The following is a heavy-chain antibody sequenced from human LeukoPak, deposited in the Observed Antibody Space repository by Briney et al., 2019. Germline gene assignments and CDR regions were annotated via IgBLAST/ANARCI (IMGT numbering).Heavy chain of an antibody. Sequence: SETLSPTCAVSGGSFSGYHCSWIRQTPGKGLEWIGEVSQSGGASYNPSLKSRVTISVETSKNHFSLKLSSVTAADTAMYYCAGSYGGNAVGPFDIWGQGTMVTVSS. D-gene: IGHD4-23*01. CDR3: AGSYGGNAVGPFDI. V-gene: IGHV4-34*01. CDR2: VSQSGGA. J-gene: IGHJ3*02. CDR1: GGSFSGYH.